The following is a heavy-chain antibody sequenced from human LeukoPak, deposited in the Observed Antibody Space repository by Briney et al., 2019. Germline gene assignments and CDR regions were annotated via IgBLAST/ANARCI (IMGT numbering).Heavy chain of an antibody. CDR3: ARGTVSSGWDDYFDY. D-gene: IGHD6-19*01. CDR1: GGSISSYY. V-gene: IGHV4-4*07. CDR2: IYTSGST. Sequence: SETLSLTCTVSGGSISSYYWSWIRQPAGKGLEWIGRIYTSGSTNYNPSLKSRVTMSVDTSKNQFSLKLSSVTAADTAVYYCARGTVSSGWDDYFDYWGQGTLVTVSS. J-gene: IGHJ4*02.